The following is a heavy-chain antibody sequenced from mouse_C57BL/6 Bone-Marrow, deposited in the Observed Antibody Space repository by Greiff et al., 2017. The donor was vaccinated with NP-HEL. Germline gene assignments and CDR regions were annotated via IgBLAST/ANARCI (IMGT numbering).Heavy chain of an antibody. CDR1: GYTFTSYG. V-gene: IGHV1-81*01. D-gene: IGHD2-3*01. J-gene: IGHJ2*01. Sequence: VQLQQSGAELARPGASVKLSCKASGYTFTSYGISWVKQRTGQGLEWIGEIYPRSGNTYYTEKFKGKATLTADKSSSTAYMELRSLTSEDSAVYFCVWLLREDYFDYWGQGTTLTVSS. CDR3: VWLLREDYFDY. CDR2: IYPRSGNT.